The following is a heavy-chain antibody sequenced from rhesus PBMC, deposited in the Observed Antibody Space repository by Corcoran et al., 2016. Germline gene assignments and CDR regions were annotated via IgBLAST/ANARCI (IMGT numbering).Heavy chain of an antibody. J-gene: IGHJ4*01. CDR1: GGSISSSNW. Sequence: QVQLQESGPAVAKPSETLSLTCAVSGGSISSSNWWSWIRQSPGKGLEWMGGTYGSGGSTEYNPSLRSRVTISIDTSKNQCSLKLSSVTAADTAVYYCAGHRPYVYGAVGVFDYWGQGVLVTVSS. CDR2: TYGSGGST. V-gene: IGHV4-93*02. CDR3: AGHRPYVYGAVGVFDY. D-gene: IGHD3-34*01.